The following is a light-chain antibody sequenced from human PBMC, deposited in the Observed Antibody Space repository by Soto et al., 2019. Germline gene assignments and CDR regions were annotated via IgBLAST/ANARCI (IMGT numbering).Light chain of an antibody. CDR3: QHYNNWPPRVT. CDR2: GAS. J-gene: IGKJ4*01. CDR1: QSVSSN. Sequence: EIVMTQSPATLSVSPGERATLSCRASQSVSSNLAWYQQKPGQAPRLIIYGASTRATGIPARFIGSGSGTEYTLTISSLQSEDFAVYYCQHYNNWPPRVTFGGGTKVEIK. V-gene: IGKV3-15*01.